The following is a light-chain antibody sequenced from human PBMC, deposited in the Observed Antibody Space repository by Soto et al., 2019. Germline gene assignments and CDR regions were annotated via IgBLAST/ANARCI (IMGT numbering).Light chain of an antibody. J-gene: IGKJ1*01. CDR3: KNYSRTLHWK. V-gene: IGKV3-20*01. CDR1: QTVGTNF. Sequence: EIVLAQSPCTFSLSPGETGTLCCRASQTVGTNFLAWYQQKPGQAPRLLMFGTYNRATDITDRFGGSGSGTDLTITISRMQHEDVEVYYCKNYSRTLHWKFGQGKKVDIK. CDR2: GTY.